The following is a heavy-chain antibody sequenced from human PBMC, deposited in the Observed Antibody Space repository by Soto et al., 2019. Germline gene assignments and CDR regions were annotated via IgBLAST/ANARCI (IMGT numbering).Heavy chain of an antibody. CDR1: GFTFISYA. Sequence: QVQLVESGGGVVQPGRSLRLGCAASGFTFISYAMHWVRQAPGQGLEWVAVISFDGSTEYYTESVKGRFTISRDNSKNTVYLQMNSLRSEDTAVYYCARSRHGSGSYTHFYYGLDVWGQGTTVTVSS. D-gene: IGHD3-10*01. V-gene: IGHV3-30-3*01. CDR3: ARSRHGSGSYTHFYYGLDV. J-gene: IGHJ6*02. CDR2: ISFDGSTE.